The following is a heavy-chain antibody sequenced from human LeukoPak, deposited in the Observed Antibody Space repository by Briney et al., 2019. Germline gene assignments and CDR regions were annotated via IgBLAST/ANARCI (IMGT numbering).Heavy chain of an antibody. J-gene: IGHJ5*02. D-gene: IGHD3-9*01. CDR2: MNPNSGNT. CDR3: ARGVDILTGSNWFDP. CDR1: GYTFTSYD. Sequence: ASVKVSCKASGYTFTSYDINWVRQATGQGLEWMGWMNPNSGNTGYAQKFQGRVTITRSTSKSTAYMELSSLRSEDTAVYYCARGVDILTGSNWFDPWGQGTLVTVSS. V-gene: IGHV1-8*01.